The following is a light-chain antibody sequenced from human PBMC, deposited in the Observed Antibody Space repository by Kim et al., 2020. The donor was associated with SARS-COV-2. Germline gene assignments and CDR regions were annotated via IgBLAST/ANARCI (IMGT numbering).Light chain of an antibody. J-gene: IGLJ2*01. CDR1: SSDVGGYNY. V-gene: IGLV2-14*03. Sequence: GPSITISCTGTSSDVGGYNYVSWYKQHPGKAHKLIIYDVSKRPSGVSNRFSGSKSGNTASLTISGLQAEDDADYYCNSYTSSGHVVFGGGTQLTVL. CDR2: DVS. CDR3: NSYTSSGHVV.